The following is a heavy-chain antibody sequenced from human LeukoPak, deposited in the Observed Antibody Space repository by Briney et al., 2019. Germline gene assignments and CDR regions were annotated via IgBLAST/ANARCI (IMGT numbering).Heavy chain of an antibody. J-gene: IGHJ4*02. CDR1: GGSISSSSYY. CDR3: ARDNDYCNYFPFDY. Sequence: PSETLSLTCTVSGGSISSSSYYWGWIRQPPGKGLEWIGSIYYSGSTYYNPSLKSRVTISVDTSKNQFSLKLSSVTAADTAVYYCARDNDYCNYFPFDYWGQGTLVTVSS. D-gene: IGHD4-11*01. V-gene: IGHV4-39*07. CDR2: IYYSGST.